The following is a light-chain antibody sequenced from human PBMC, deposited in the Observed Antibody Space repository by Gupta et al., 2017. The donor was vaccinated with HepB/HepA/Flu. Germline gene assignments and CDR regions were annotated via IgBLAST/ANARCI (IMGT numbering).Light chain of an antibody. J-gene: IGLJ2*01. CDR2: EVS. CDR1: SSDVGSYNL. CDR3: CAYAGSSTLV. V-gene: IGLV2-23*02. Sequence: QSALTQPASVSGSPGQSITISCTGTSSDVGSYNLVSRYQQHPGKAPKLLIYEVSKRPSGVSNRFSGSKSGNTASLTISGRQAEGEADYYCCAYAGSSTLVFGGGTKLTVL.